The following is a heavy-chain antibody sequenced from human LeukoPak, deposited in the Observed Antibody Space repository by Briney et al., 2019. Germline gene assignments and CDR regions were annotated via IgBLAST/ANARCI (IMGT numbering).Heavy chain of an antibody. CDR2: IVVGSGNT. CDR3: ARAYKPVYWYFDL. J-gene: IGHJ2*01. CDR1: GFTFTSSA. D-gene: IGHD1-1*01. V-gene: IGHV1-58*01. Sequence: SVKVSCKASGFTFTSSAVQWVRQARGQRLEWIGWIVVGSGNTNYAQKFQERVTITRDMSTSTAYMELSSLRSEDTAVYYCARAYKPVYWYFDLWGRGTLVTVSS.